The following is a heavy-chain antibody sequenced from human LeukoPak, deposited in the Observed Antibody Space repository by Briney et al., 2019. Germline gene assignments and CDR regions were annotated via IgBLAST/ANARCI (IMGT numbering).Heavy chain of an antibody. CDR3: AGPFYGDQNY. CDR1: GYTFTGYY. CDR2: INPNSGGT. Sequence: ASVTVSCTASGYTFTGYYMHWVRQAPGQGLEWMGRINPNSGGTNYAQKFQGRVTMTRDTSISTAYMELSRLRSDDTAVYYCAGPFYGDQNYWGQGTLVTVSS. D-gene: IGHD4-17*01. J-gene: IGHJ4*02. V-gene: IGHV1-2*06.